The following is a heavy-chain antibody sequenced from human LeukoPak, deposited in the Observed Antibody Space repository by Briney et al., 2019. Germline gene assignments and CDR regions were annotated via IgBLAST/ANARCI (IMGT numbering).Heavy chain of an antibody. J-gene: IGHJ4*02. Sequence: SVKVSCKASGGTFSGYAISWVRQAPGQGLKWMGGIIPIFGTANYAQKFQGRVTITADESTSTAYMELSSLRSEDTAVYYCARSVGATPYYFDYWGQGILVTVSS. CDR3: ARSVGATPYYFDY. D-gene: IGHD1-26*01. CDR1: GGTFSGYA. V-gene: IGHV1-69*13. CDR2: IIPIFGTA.